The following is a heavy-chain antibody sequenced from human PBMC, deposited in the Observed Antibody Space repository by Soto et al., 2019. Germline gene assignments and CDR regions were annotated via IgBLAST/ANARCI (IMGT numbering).Heavy chain of an antibody. D-gene: IGHD4-17*01. Sequence: EVQLLESGGGLVQPGGSLRLSCVASGFTFSSYAMSWVRQAPGKGLEWVSGISGSGGHTYYADSVKGRFTISRDNSKNTLYMQMNSLRAEDTAVYYCAKFIMTTVLWNHFDYWGQGTLVTVSS. CDR1: GFTFSSYA. J-gene: IGHJ4*02. CDR3: AKFIMTTVLWNHFDY. CDR2: ISGSGGHT. V-gene: IGHV3-23*01.